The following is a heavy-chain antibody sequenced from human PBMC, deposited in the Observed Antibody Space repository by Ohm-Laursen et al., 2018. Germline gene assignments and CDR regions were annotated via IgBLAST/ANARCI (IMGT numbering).Heavy chain of an antibody. CDR3: AKDMGVGAVTYFDS. CDR2: ISGGGGST. V-gene: IGHV3-23*01. D-gene: IGHD1-26*01. J-gene: IGHJ4*02. CDR1: GFIFSTYG. Sequence: GSLRLSCTASGFIFSTYGMHWVRQAPGKGLEWISAISGGGGSTYYADSVKGHFTISRDNSKSTLYLQMNSLRAEDTAVYYCAKDMGVGAVTYFDSWGQGTLVTVSP.